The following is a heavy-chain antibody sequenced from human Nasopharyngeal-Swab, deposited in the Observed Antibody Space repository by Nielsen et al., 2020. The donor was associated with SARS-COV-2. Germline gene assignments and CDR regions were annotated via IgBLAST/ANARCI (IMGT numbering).Heavy chain of an antibody. J-gene: IGHJ4*02. D-gene: IGHD6-25*01. V-gene: IGHV4-4*02. Sequence: SETLSLTCAVSGDSISRSYWWTWVRQPPGKGLEWIGEMKPSGITNYNPSLKSRVAISIDTSKNQFFLNLRSVTAADTAVYYCAGHPADFDYWGQGTLITVSS. CDR1: GDSISRSYW. CDR3: AGHPADFDY. CDR2: MKPSGIT.